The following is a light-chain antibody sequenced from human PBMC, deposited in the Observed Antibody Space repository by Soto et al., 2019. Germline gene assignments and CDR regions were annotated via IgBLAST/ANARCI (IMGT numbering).Light chain of an antibody. Sequence: QSALTQPASVSGSPGQSITISCTGTSSDVGSYNLVSWYQQHPGKAPKLMIYEGSKRPSGVSNRFSGSKSGNTASLTISGLQDEDEADYYCCSYEGSSTSVVFGGGTKLTVL. J-gene: IGLJ2*01. CDR3: CSYEGSSTSVV. V-gene: IGLV2-23*01. CDR1: SSDVGSYNL. CDR2: EGS.